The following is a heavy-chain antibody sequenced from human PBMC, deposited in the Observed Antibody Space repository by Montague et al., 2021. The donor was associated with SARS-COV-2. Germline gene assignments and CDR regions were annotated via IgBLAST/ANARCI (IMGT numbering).Heavy chain of an antibody. CDR2: IYYRGST. Sequence: SETLSLTCTVSGGSINSSYWSWIRQPPGKGLEWIGYIYYRGSTNYNPSLKTRVTISVDTSKNQISLRLTSVTAADTAVYYCARGLLTINMIVVVMAGASNWFDPWGQGTLVTVSS. CDR3: ARGLLTINMIVVVMAGASNWFDP. CDR1: GGSINSSY. D-gene: IGHD3-22*01. V-gene: IGHV4-59*12. J-gene: IGHJ5*02.